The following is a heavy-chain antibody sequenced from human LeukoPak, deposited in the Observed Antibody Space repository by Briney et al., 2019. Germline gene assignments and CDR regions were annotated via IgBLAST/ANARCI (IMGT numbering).Heavy chain of an antibody. CDR3: VREDTSATANY. Sequence: GGSLRLSCAASGFNFANHAMSWVRQTAGKGLEWVSAISGGGDITYYADSVKGRFTISRDNSKDTLFLQMHSLRPGDTAVYYCVREDTSATANYWGQGTLVTISS. CDR2: ISGGGDIT. D-gene: IGHD2-21*02. J-gene: IGHJ4*02. CDR1: GFNFANHA. V-gene: IGHV3-23*01.